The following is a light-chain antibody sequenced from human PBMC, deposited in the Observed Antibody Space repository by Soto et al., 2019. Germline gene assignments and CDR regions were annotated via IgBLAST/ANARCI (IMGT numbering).Light chain of an antibody. Sequence: QLVLTQSPSASASLGASVKLTCTLSSGHSNYAIAWHQQQPEKGPRYLMKVNSDGSYSKGDGIPDRFSGSSSGAERYLTISSLQSDDEADYYCQTWGTGIHVLFGGGTKLTVL. V-gene: IGLV4-69*01. CDR3: QTWGTGIHVL. CDR2: VNSDGSY. CDR1: SGHSNYA. J-gene: IGLJ2*01.